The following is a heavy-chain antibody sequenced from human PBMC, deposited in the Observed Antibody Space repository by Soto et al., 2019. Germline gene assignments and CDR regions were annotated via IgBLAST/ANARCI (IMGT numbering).Heavy chain of an antibody. CDR2: IYYNGNT. V-gene: IGHV4-61*01. CDR3: ARGGVTRYYLDY. D-gene: IGHD2-8*01. J-gene: IGHJ4*02. Sequence: SETLSLTCTVSGGAVSSGFYYWSWIRQPPGKGLEWIGYIYYNGNTKYNPSLKSRISMSRDMSKNQFSLKLSSVTAADTAVYYCARGGVTRYYLDYWGQGTLVTVSS. CDR1: GGAVSSGFYY.